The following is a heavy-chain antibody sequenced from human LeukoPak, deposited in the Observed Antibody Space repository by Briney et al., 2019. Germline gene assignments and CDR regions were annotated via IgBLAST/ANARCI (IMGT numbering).Heavy chain of an antibody. V-gene: IGHV4-59*01. Sequence: TSETLSLTCTVSGGSISSYYWSWLRQPPGKGLEWVGYMYYSGSTNYNPSLKSRVTISVDTSKNQFSLKLSSVTAADTAVYYCAGGLGYCSGGSCAYFDYWGQGTLVTVSS. CDR3: AGGLGYCSGGSCAYFDY. CDR2: MYYSGST. J-gene: IGHJ4*02. CDR1: GGSISSYY. D-gene: IGHD2-15*01.